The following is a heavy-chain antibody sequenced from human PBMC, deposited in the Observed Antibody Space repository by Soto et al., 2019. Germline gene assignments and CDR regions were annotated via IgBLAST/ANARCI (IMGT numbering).Heavy chain of an antibody. Sequence: PGGSLRLSCSASGFTFNPYAMHWVRQAPGKGLEHVSSINNNGDITYYAASVKGRFTISRDNSKNTLYLQMSNLRGEDTAVYYCVKGSGIDYYLGYYGMDVWGQGTTVTVSS. CDR2: INNNGDIT. V-gene: IGHV3-64D*06. D-gene: IGHD3-22*01. J-gene: IGHJ6*02. CDR3: VKGSGIDYYLGYYGMDV. CDR1: GFTFNPYA.